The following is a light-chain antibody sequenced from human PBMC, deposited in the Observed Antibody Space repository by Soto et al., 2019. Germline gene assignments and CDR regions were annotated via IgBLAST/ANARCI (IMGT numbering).Light chain of an antibody. CDR1: QSVSSNY. V-gene: IGKV3-20*01. Sequence: EIVVTQSPGTLSLSPGERATLSCRASQSVSSNYLAWYQQIPGQAPRLLIYGASSRASDIPDRFSGSGSGTDFTLIISRLEPEDFAMYYCQQYGSTPFTFGPGTKVDVK. CDR2: GAS. CDR3: QQYGSTPFT. J-gene: IGKJ3*01.